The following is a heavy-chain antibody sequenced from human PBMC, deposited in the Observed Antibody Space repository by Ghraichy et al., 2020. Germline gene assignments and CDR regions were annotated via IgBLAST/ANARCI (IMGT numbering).Heavy chain of an antibody. CDR2: INHSGST. D-gene: IGHD5-18*01. J-gene: IGHJ6*03. Sequence: SETLSLTCAVYGGSFSGYYWSWIRQPPGKGLEWIGEINHSGSTNYNPSLKSRVTISVDTSKNQFSLKLSSVAAADTAVYYCARVRQGYSYPLYYYMDVWGKGTTVTVSS. V-gene: IGHV4-34*01. CDR3: ARVRQGYSYPLYYYMDV. CDR1: GGSFSGYY.